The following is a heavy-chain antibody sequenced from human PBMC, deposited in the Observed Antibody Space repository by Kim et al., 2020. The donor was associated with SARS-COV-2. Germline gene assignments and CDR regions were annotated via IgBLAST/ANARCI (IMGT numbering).Heavy chain of an antibody. Sequence: GGSLRLSCAASGFSFNDYPMHWVRRPPGQGLEWLALISYDEVSTFYTDSVRGRFTISRDNFRNALYLELNSLRPDDTAVYYCARDAALRLPPPNWALNWFDSWGQGVLVTVSS. D-gene: IGHD6-25*01. J-gene: IGHJ5*01. CDR2: ISYDEVST. CDR1: GFSFNDYP. V-gene: IGHV3-30-3*01. CDR3: ARDAALRLPPPNWALNWFDS.